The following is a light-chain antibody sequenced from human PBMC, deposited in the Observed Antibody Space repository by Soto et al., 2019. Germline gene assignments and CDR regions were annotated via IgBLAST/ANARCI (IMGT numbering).Light chain of an antibody. CDR1: QSVSSY. J-gene: IGKJ1*01. CDR3: QQRNIYWT. V-gene: IGKV3-11*01. CDR2: DAS. Sequence: EIVLTQSPATLSLSPGERATLSCRASQSVSSYLAWYQQKPGQAPRLLIYDASNRATGIPARFSGSGSGTDFTLSISSLEPEDFAVYYCQQRNIYWTFGQGTEVEIK.